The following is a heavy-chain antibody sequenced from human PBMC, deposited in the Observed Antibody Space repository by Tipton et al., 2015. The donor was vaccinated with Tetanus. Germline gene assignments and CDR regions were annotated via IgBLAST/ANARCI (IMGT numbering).Heavy chain of an antibody. CDR1: GGSITSSDYF. CDR3: ARLTLRLVIDS. J-gene: IGHJ4*02. Sequence: TLSLTCTVSGGSITSSDYFWGWIRQPPGKGLEWIANVHYTGDTYYSPSLQSRVTISVDTSKNQFSLRLSSVTAADTAVYYCARLTLRLVIDSWGQGTLVTVSS. V-gene: IGHV4-39*01. CDR2: VHYTGDT. D-gene: IGHD6-6*01.